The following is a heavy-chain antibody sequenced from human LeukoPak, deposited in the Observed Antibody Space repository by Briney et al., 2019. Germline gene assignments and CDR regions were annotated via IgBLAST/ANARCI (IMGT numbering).Heavy chain of an antibody. Sequence: GGSLRLSCEASGFTFRIYWMSWVRQAPGKGLEWVANIKHDGSEKYYVDSVKGRFTISRDNAKNSLYLQMNSLRAEDTAVYHCARDYFYPMDVWGQGTTVTVSS. V-gene: IGHV3-7*04. CDR2: IKHDGSEK. J-gene: IGHJ6*02. CDR3: ARDYFYPMDV. CDR1: GFTFRIYW.